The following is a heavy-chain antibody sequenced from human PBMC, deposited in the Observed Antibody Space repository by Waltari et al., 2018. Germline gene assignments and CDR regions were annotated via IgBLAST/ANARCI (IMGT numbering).Heavy chain of an antibody. CDR2: IYTSGST. V-gene: IGHV4-61*02. CDR1: GGSISSGSYY. CDR3: ARAEVIYRGIDY. D-gene: IGHD3-22*01. J-gene: IGHJ4*02. Sequence: QVQLQESGPGLVKPSQTLSLTCTASGGSISSGSYYWSWLRQPAGKGLEWIGRIYTSGSTNYNPSLKSRVTISVDTSKNQFSLKLSSVTAADTAVYYCARAEVIYRGIDYWGQGTLVTVSS.